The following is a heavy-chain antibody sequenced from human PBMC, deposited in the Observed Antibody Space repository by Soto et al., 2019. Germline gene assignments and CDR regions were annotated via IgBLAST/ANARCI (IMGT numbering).Heavy chain of an antibody. D-gene: IGHD4-17*01. CDR3: ARDYGDYYIDP. Sequence: ASETLSLTCAVSGDSITGGYYSWTWIRQPPGKGLEWIGYISHRGDTFYSPSLNSRVTMSLDTSKNQFSLELTSVTAADTAVYFCARDYGDYYIDPWGPGLLVT. CDR2: ISHRGDT. V-gene: IGHV4-30-2*01. J-gene: IGHJ5*02. CDR1: GDSITGGYYS.